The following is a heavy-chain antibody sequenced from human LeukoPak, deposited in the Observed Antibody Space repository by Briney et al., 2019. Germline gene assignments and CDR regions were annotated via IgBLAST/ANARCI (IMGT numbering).Heavy chain of an antibody. J-gene: IGHJ4*02. Sequence: SETLSLTCTVSDDSISDYYRGWIRQPPGKGLEWIGYFHNSGTSTYNPSLKSRVTISADTSKDQFSLKLNSLTTADTAVYYCTRGAGWLIDYWGQGILVTVSS. V-gene: IGHV4-59*01. CDR3: TRGAGWLIDY. CDR1: DDSISDYY. CDR2: FHNSGTS. D-gene: IGHD3-16*01.